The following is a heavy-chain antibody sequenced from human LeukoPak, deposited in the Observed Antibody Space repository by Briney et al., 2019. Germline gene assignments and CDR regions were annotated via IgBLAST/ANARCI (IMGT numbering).Heavy chain of an antibody. Sequence: GVSLRLSCAGSGFSFSRYSMNWFRQAPGKGLEGVSSISSRSTNIFYADSVKGRFTISRDNAKNSLYLQMNSLGAEDTAVYYCARDAQWLVPEGYFYYMDVWGKGTTVTVSS. CDR1: GFSFSRYS. CDR2: ISSRSTNI. CDR3: ARDAQWLVPEGYFYYMDV. V-gene: IGHV3-21*01. D-gene: IGHD6-19*01. J-gene: IGHJ6*03.